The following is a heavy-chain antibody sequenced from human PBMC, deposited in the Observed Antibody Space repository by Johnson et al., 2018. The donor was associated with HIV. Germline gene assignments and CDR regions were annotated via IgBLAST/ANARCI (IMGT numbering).Heavy chain of an antibody. CDR3: ARACRDGYTCDVYDI. CDR2: INSGGDT. CDR1: GFTVSSNY. V-gene: IGHV3-66*01. Sequence: VQLVESGGGLVQPGGSLRLSCAASGFTVSSNYMSWVRQGPGKGLEWVSVINSGGDTYYADSVKGRCTISSDNSKNTLYLQMNSLRAEDTAVYYCARACRDGYTCDVYDIWGQGTMLTVSS. D-gene: IGHD5-24*01. J-gene: IGHJ3*02.